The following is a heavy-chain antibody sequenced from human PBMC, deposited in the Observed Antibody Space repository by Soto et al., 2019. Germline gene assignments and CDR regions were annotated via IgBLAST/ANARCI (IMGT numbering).Heavy chain of an antibody. CDR3: AIDLQPDYYGSETYGMGV. V-gene: IGHV1-2*04. Sequence: ASGKVSSKASGYTFTVYYMHWVQQAPRQGLAWMAWINPNSGGTNYAQKFQGWVTMTRDTSMSTACMERSRLRSDDTVVYYCAIDLQPDYYGSETYGMGVWGGGTTVTVA. J-gene: IGHJ6*02. CDR1: GYTFTVYY. D-gene: IGHD3-10*01. CDR2: INPNSGGT.